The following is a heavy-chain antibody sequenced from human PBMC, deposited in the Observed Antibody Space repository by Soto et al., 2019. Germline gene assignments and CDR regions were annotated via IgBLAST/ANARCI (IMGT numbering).Heavy chain of an antibody. D-gene: IGHD1-1*01. V-gene: IGHV3-23*01. Sequence: GSLRLSCAASGFTFSSYAMSWVRQAPGKGLERVSSISSDGGNTYYADSVKGRFTISRDNSKNTLSLQMNSLRADDAAVYYCAKSHYPGGNFHFPDYWGQGTLVTVSS. CDR1: GFTFSSYA. CDR3: AKSHYPGGNFHFPDY. J-gene: IGHJ4*02. CDR2: ISSDGGNT.